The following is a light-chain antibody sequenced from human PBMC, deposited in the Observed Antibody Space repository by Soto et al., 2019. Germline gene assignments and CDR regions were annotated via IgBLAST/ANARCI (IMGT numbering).Light chain of an antibody. V-gene: IGKV3-11*01. J-gene: IGKJ5*01. CDR2: DAS. Sequence: IVLTQSPATLSLWPGETAILSCSASQTVSSYLSWYQHKPGQAPRLLIYDASKRAPGIPARFSGSGSGTDFTLTISSLEPEDFAVYYCQQRSTSITFGQVTRLEIE. CDR3: QQRSTSIT. CDR1: QTVSSY.